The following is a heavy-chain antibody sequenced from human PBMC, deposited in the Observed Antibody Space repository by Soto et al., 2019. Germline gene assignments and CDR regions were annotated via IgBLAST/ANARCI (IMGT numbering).Heavy chain of an antibody. D-gene: IGHD3-3*01. CDR1: GFTFSSYG. CDR2: ISYDGSNK. V-gene: IGHV3-30*18. CDR3: AKAINGYYDFWSGYYNYYYGMDV. J-gene: IGHJ6*02. Sequence: GGSLRLSCAAPGFTFSSYGMHWVRQAPGKGLEWVAVISYDGSNKYYADSVKGRFTISRDNSKNTLYLQMNSLRAEDTAVYYCAKAINGYYDFWSGYYNYYYGMDVWGQGTTVTVSS.